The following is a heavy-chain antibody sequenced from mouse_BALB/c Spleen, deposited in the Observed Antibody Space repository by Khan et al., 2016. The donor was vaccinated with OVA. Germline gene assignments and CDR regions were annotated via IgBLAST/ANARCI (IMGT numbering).Heavy chain of an antibody. CDR1: GYMFTSYW. V-gene: IGHV1-87*01. J-gene: IGHJ4*01. CDR2: IYPGAGDT. D-gene: IGHD1-1*01. CDR3: ARDGSRYAMSY. Sequence: QVQLQQSGAELARPGASVKLSCKASGYMFTSYWMQWVKQRPGQGLEWIGAIYPGAGDTRYTQKFKGKATLTADNSSSTAYMQLSSLASEDSAVYYWARDGSRYAMSYWGQGTSVTVSA.